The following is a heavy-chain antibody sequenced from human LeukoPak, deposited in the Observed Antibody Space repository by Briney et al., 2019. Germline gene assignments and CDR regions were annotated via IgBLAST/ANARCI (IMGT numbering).Heavy chain of an antibody. D-gene: IGHD2-2*01. Sequence: AGGSLRLSCAASGFTFSSYAMSWVRQAPGKGLEWVSAISGSGGSTYYADSVKGRFTISRDNSKNTLYLQMNSLRAEDTAVYYCAKGTYCSSTSCYYYYMDVWGKGTTVTVSS. J-gene: IGHJ6*03. V-gene: IGHV3-23*01. CDR3: AKGTYCSSTSCYYYYMDV. CDR1: GFTFSSYA. CDR2: ISGSGGST.